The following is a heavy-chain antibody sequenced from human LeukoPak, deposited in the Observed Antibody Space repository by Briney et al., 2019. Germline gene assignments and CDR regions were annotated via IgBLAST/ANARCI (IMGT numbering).Heavy chain of an antibody. CDR3: TKNSRVNYYFDY. V-gene: IGHV3-23*01. CDR1: GFTFSSSA. J-gene: IGHJ4*02. Sequence: GGSLRLSCAASGFTFSSSAMSWVRQAPGKGLEWVSAISGSGDSTYYADSVKGRFTISRDNSKNTLYLQMNSLRAEDTAVYYCTKNSRVNYYFDYWGQGTLVTVSS. CDR2: ISGSGDST. D-gene: IGHD3-10*01.